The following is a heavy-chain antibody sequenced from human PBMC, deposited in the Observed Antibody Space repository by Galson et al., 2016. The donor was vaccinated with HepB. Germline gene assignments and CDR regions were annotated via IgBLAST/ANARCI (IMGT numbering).Heavy chain of an antibody. CDR3: AKHRARWEIFDY. Sequence: SLRLSCAASGFTFSKYDVHWVRQAPGKGLEWVAVISFDGNNRYYGDSVKGRFTISRDNPKNTLSLQITSLRAEDTAVYYCAKHRARWEIFDYWGQGTLVTVSS. V-gene: IGHV3-30*18. D-gene: IGHD3-10*01. CDR1: GFTFSKYD. CDR2: ISFDGNNR. J-gene: IGHJ4*02.